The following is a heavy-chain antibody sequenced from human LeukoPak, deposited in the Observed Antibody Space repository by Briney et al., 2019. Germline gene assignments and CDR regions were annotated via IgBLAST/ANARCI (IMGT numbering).Heavy chain of an antibody. V-gene: IGHV3-30-3*01. CDR1: GFTFSTHA. CDR2: ISHDGTNK. CDR3: AKDHDAADGPLSMVFDD. J-gene: IGHJ4*02. D-gene: IGHD3-10*01. Sequence: GGSLRLSCVASGFTFSTHAMHWVRQDPGKGLEWVAVISHDGTNKYYADSVKGRFTISRDNSNNTLNLQMNSLRPEDTAVYYCAKDHDAADGPLSMVFDDWGQGTLVTVSS.